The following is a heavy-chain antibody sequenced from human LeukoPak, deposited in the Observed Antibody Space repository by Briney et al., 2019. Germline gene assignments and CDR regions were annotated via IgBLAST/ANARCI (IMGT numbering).Heavy chain of an antibody. CDR3: ATDRDYGDYPEYYFDY. D-gene: IGHD4-17*01. CDR2: IKSKTDGGTA. V-gene: IGHV3-15*01. CDR1: RFTFSNAW. Sequence: PGGSLRLSCAASRFTFSNAWMSWVRQAPGKGLEWVGHIKSKTDGGTADYAAPVKGRFTISRDDSRNTLYLQMNSPKTEDTAVYYCATDRDYGDYPEYYFDYWGQGTLVTVSS. J-gene: IGHJ4*02.